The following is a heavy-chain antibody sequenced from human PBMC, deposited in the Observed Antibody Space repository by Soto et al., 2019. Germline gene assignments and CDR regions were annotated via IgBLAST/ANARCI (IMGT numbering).Heavy chain of an antibody. Sequence: PSETLSLTCTVSGGSISSYYWSWIRQPPGKGLEWIGYIYYSGSTNYNPSLKSRVTMSVDTSKNQFSLKLSSVTAADTAVYYCARGGEAYYYGMDVWRQGTTVTV. CDR1: GGSISSYY. V-gene: IGHV4-59*01. CDR3: ARGGEAYYYGMDV. CDR2: IYYSGST. J-gene: IGHJ6*02.